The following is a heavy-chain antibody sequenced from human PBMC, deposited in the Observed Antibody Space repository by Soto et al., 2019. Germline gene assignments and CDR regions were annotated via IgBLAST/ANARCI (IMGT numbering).Heavy chain of an antibody. V-gene: IGHV3-74*01. CDR3: ARDSNLGFDP. CDR2: ISSDGSST. D-gene: IGHD7-27*01. CDR1: GFTFSNYW. Sequence: GGSLRLSCAASGFTFSNYWMHWVRQAPGKGLVWVSHISSDGSSTSNADSVKGRFTISRDNAKGTLYLQMNSLRAEDTAVYYCARDSNLGFDPWGQGTLVTVSS. J-gene: IGHJ5*02.